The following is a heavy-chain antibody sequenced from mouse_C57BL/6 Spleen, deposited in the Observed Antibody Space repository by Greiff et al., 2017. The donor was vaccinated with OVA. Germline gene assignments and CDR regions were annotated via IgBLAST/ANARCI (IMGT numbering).Heavy chain of an antibody. CDR3: TRAFYDYDQAWFAY. CDR1: GFTFSSYA. Sequence: DVQLVESGEGLVKPGGSLKLSCAASGFTFSSYAMSWVRQTPEKRLVWVAYISSGGDYIYYADTVKGRFTISRDNARNTLYLQMSSLKSEDTAMYYCTRAFYDYDQAWFAYWGQGTLVTVSA. J-gene: IGHJ3*01. D-gene: IGHD2-4*01. V-gene: IGHV5-9-1*02. CDR2: ISSGGDYI.